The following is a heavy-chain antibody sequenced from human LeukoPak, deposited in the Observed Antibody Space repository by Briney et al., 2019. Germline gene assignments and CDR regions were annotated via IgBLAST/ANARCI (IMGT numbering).Heavy chain of an antibody. J-gene: IGHJ6*03. CDR2: INHSGST. CDR1: GGSFSVYY. D-gene: IGHD5-12*01. V-gene: IGHV4-34*01. Sequence: SETLSLTCAVYGGSFSVYYWSWIRHPPGKGLEWIGEINHSGSTNYSPSLKSRVTMSVDTSKNQFSLKLSSVTAADTAVYYCASQDIVATSNYYYYMDVWGKGTTVTISS. CDR3: ASQDIVATSNYYYYMDV.